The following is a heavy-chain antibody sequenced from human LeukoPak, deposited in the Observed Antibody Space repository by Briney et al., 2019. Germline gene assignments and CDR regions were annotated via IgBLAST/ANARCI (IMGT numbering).Heavy chain of an antibody. CDR3: AREGRSGSYLGRFDP. D-gene: IGHD1-26*01. J-gene: IGHJ5*02. CDR2: MSYDGTNK. V-gene: IGHV3-30*03. Sequence: PGRSLRLSCAASGFTVSSYDMHWVRQAPGKGLERVAVMSYDGTNKYYADSVKGRFTISRDNAKNSLYLQMNSLRAEDTAVYYCAREGRSGSYLGRFDPWGQGTLVTVSS. CDR1: GFTVSSYD.